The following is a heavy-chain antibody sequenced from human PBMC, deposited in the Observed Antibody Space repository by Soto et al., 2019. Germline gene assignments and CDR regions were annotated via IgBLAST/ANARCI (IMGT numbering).Heavy chain of an antibody. CDR3: ARRTKNSGYDSYYYYGMDV. CDR1: GGTFSSYA. CDR2: IIPIFGTA. J-gene: IGHJ6*02. D-gene: IGHD5-12*01. Sequence: ASVKVSCKASGGTFSSYAISWVRQAPGQRLEWLGGIIPIFGTANYAQKFQGRVTITADKSTSTAYMELSSLRSEDTAVYYCARRTKNSGYDSYYYYGMDVWGQGTTVTVPS. V-gene: IGHV1-69*06.